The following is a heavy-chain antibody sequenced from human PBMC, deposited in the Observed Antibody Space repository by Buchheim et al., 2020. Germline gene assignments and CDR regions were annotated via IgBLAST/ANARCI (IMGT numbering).Heavy chain of an antibody. CDR3: AKYGGVVQGVRRPFDF. CDR1: GFSLSSYA. CDR2: ISGSGDST. V-gene: IGHV3-23*01. J-gene: IGHJ4*02. D-gene: IGHD3-10*01. Sequence: EVQVLEAGGGLVQPGESLRLSCAASGFSLSSYAMTWVRQAPGKGLEWVSAISGSGDSTYYADSVKGRFTISRDNSKNTLYLQMNSLRAEDTAIYYCAKYGGVVQGVRRPFDFWGQGTL.